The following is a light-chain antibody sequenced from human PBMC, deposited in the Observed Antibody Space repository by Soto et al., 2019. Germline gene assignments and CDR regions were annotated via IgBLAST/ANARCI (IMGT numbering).Light chain of an antibody. V-gene: IGKV3-15*01. CDR2: RSS. CDR1: QSVSSN. Sequence: EIVMTQSPATLSVSPGERATLSCRASQSVSSNLAWYQQKPGQPPRLLIYRSSTRATGIPARFSGSGSGTEFTLNISSLQSEDFAVYYCQHYNNWPPWTFGQGTKVELK. J-gene: IGKJ1*01. CDR3: QHYNNWPPWT.